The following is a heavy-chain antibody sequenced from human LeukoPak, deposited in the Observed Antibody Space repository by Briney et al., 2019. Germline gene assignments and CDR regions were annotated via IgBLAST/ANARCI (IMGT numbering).Heavy chain of an antibody. CDR2: MNQDGSEI. D-gene: IGHD4-23*01. Sequence: GGSLRLSCAASGFTFSIYWMTWVRQAPGKGLEWVANMNQDGSEIYHVDSVKDRFTISRDNAKKSLYLQMNSLRAEDTAVYYCARQGSSTVAPYFDYWGQGTLVTVSS. J-gene: IGHJ4*02. CDR3: ARQGSSTVAPYFDY. V-gene: IGHV3-7*01. CDR1: GFTFSIYW.